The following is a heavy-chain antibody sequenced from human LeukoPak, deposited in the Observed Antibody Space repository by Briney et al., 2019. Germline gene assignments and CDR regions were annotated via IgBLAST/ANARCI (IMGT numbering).Heavy chain of an antibody. D-gene: IGHD5-12*01. CDR3: AKDLGYDYALFDY. CDR2: ISGSGGTT. J-gene: IGHJ4*02. CDR1: GFTFSYYG. V-gene: IGHV3-23*01. Sequence: GGSLRLSCAASGFTFSYYGIHWVRQAPGKGLEWVSAISGSGGTTYYADSVKGRFTISRDNSKNTLYLQMNSLRAEDTALYYCAKDLGYDYALFDYWGQGTLVTVSS.